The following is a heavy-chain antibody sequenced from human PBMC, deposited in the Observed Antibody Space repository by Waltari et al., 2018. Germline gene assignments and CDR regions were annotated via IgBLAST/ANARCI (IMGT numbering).Heavy chain of an antibody. J-gene: IGHJ4*02. CDR1: GYTFTGYY. CDR2: INPNSGGT. V-gene: IGHV1-2*02. CDR3: ARAGSLVGATPGGVDY. Sequence: QVQLVQSGAEVKKPGASVKVSCKASGYTFTGYYMHWVRQAPGQGLEWMGWINPNSGGTNDAQKFQGRVTMTRDTSISTAYMELSRLRSDDTAVYYCARAGSLVGATPGGVDYWGQGTLVTVSS. D-gene: IGHD1-26*01.